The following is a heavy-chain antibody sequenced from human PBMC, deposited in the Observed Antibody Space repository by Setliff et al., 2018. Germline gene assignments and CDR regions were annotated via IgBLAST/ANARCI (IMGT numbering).Heavy chain of an antibody. CDR2: IYYSGTT. D-gene: IGHD1-1*01. CDR1: GGSISSGGYY. J-gene: IGHJ4*02. CDR3: ARTGTYRYFDY. Sequence: NPSETLSLTCTVSGGSISSGGYYWSWIRQHPGKGLEWIGYIYYSGTTYYNPSLKSLVTISVDTSKNQFSLKLSSVTAADTAVYYCARTGTYRYFDYWGQGTLVTVSS. V-gene: IGHV4-31*01.